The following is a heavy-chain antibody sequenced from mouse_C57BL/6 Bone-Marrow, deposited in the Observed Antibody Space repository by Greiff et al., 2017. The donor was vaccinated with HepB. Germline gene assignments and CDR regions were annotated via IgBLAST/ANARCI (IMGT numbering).Heavy chain of an antibody. V-gene: IGHV1-82*01. Sequence: VQLQQSGPELVKPGASVKISCKASGYAFSSSWMNWVKQRPGKGLEWIGRIYPGDGDTNYNGKFKGKATLTADKSSSTAYMQLSSLTSEDSAVYFCARISYYYGSSYYFDYGGQGTTLTVSS. J-gene: IGHJ2*01. CDR3: ARISYYYGSSYYFDY. CDR1: GYAFSSSW. CDR2: IYPGDGDT. D-gene: IGHD1-1*01.